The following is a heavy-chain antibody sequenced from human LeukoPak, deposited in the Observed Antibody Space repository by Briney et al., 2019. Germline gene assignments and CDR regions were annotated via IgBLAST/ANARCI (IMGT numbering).Heavy chain of an antibody. CDR1: GFTFSSYG. CDR2: IRYDGSNK. V-gene: IGHV3-30*02. CDR3: ANEWLVPPYYYYYMDV. J-gene: IGHJ6*03. D-gene: IGHD3-22*01. Sequence: GGSLRLSCAASGFTFSSYGMHWVRQAPGKGLEWVASIRYDGSNKYYADSVKGRFTISRDNSKNTLYLQMNSLRAEDTAVYYCANEWLVPPYYYYYMDVWGKGTTVTVSS.